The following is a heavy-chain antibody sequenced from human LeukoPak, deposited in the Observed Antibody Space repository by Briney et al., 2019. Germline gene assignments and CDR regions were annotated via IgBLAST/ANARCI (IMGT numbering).Heavy chain of an antibody. CDR1: GGSFSGYY. J-gene: IGHJ4*02. CDR3: ARGAIQRWYYFDY. D-gene: IGHD1-1*01. Sequence: PSETLSLTCAVYGGSFSGYYWSWIRQPPGKGLEWIGEINHSGSTNYNPSLKNRVTISVDTSKNQFSLKLSSVTAADTAVYYCARGAIQRWYYFDYWGQGTLVTVSS. CDR2: INHSGST. V-gene: IGHV4-34*01.